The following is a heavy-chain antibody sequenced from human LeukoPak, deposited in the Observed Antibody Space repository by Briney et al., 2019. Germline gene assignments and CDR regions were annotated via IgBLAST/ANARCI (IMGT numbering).Heavy chain of an antibody. J-gene: IGHJ4*02. V-gene: IGHV4-38-2*01. CDR1: GYSISSGYY. Sequence: SETLSLTCAVSGYSISSGYYWGWIRQPPGKGLEWIGSIYHSGSTCYNPSLKSRVTISVDTSKNQFSLKLSSVTAADTAVYYCARHLGGDNFDYWGQGTLVTVSS. CDR2: IYHSGST. CDR3: ARHLGGDNFDY. D-gene: IGHD3-16*01.